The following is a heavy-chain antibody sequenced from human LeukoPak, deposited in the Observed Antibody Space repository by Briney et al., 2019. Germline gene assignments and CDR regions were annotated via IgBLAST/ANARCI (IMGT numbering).Heavy chain of an antibody. J-gene: IGHJ4*02. CDR3: ASYGDYYFDY. CDR2: ISHSGST. Sequence: SSETLSLTCTVSGGSISNYYWSWIRQPPGKGLEWIGYISHSGSTNYSPSLKSRVTISLDTSKNQFSLKLSSATAADTAVYYCASYGDYYFDYWGQGTLVTVSS. CDR1: GGSISNYY. D-gene: IGHD4-17*01. V-gene: IGHV4-59*08.